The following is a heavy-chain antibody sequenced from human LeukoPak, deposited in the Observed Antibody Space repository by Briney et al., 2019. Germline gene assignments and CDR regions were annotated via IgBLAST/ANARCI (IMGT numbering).Heavy chain of an antibody. D-gene: IGHD7-27*01. CDR1: GFAFSDYS. CDR2: TRGSGSGM. V-gene: IGHV3-21*05. CDR3: ARDDNWGFDY. Sequence: PGESLRLSCAASGFAFSDYSMNWVRQAPGKGLEWVANTRGSGSGMGSGNYYAGAVKGRFTISRDNAKNSLYLQMNSLRAEDTAFYYCARDDNWGFDYWGQGALVTVSS. J-gene: IGHJ4*02.